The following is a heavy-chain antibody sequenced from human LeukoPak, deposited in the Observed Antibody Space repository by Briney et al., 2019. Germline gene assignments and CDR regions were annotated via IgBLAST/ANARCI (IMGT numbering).Heavy chain of an antibody. J-gene: IGHJ4*02. CDR1: GFTFNTYS. D-gene: IGHD6-13*01. CDR3: TTLPGVAAAGLYYFDY. Sequence: GGSLRLSCAASGFTFNTYSMNWVRQAPGKGLEWVSSISSSSTYMSHADSVKGRFTISRDNAKSSLYLQMNSLKTEDTAVYYCTTLPGVAAAGLYYFDYWGQGTLVTVSS. CDR2: ISSSSTYM. V-gene: IGHV3-21*03.